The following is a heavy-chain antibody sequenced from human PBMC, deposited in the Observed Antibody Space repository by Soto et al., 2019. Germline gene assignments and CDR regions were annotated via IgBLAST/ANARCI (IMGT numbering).Heavy chain of an antibody. Sequence: GGSLRLSCAASGFTFSSYAMSWVRQAPGKGLEWVSVISGSGGSTYYADSVKGRFTISRDNSKKTLYLQMNSLRAEDTAVYYCAKGGYSGYDFSHYYYYMDVWGKGTTVTVSS. J-gene: IGHJ6*03. CDR3: AKGGYSGYDFSHYYYYMDV. V-gene: IGHV3-23*01. CDR2: ISGSGGST. D-gene: IGHD5-12*01. CDR1: GFTFSSYA.